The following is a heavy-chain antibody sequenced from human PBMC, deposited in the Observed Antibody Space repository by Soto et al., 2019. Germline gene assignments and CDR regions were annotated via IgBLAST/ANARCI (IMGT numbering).Heavy chain of an antibody. CDR1: GYTFTSYG. CDR2: ISAYNGNT. J-gene: IGHJ4*02. CDR3: ARRPPFSYGDYVTYYFDY. V-gene: IGHV1-18*01. D-gene: IGHD4-17*01. Sequence: ASVKVSCKASGYTFTSYGISWVRQAPGQGLEWMGWISAYNGNTNYAQKLQGRVTMTADTSTSTAYMELRSLRSDDTAIYYCARRPPFSYGDYVTYYFDYWGQGALVTSPQ.